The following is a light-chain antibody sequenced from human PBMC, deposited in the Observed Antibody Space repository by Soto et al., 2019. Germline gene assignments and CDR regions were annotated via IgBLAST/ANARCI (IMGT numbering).Light chain of an antibody. J-gene: IGLJ2*01. Sequence: VLTQPPSVSVAPGKTATITCGGNNIGSESVHWYQQRPGQAPVLVISYDSDRPSGIPERFSGSNSGNTATLTISRVEAGDEADYYCQVWDTNVVFGGGTQLTVL. CDR2: YDS. CDR3: QVWDTNVV. V-gene: IGLV3-21*04. CDR1: NIGSES.